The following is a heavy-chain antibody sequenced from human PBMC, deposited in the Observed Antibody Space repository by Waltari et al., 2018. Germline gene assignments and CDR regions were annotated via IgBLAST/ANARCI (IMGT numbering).Heavy chain of an antibody. Sequence: QVQLQQWGAGMLKPSETLPPPCAADGGSLSGSYWTRFPKPPGKGLEWIGEINHSGSTNYNPSLKSRVTISVDTSKNQFSLKLSSVTAADTAVYYCARDERITIFRWFDPWGQGTLVTVSS. CDR3: ARDERITIFRWFDP. CDR1: GGSLSGSY. CDR2: INHSGST. V-gene: IGHV4-34*01. J-gene: IGHJ5*02. D-gene: IGHD3-3*01.